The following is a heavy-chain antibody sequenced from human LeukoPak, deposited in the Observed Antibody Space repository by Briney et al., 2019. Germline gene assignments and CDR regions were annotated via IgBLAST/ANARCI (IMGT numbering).Heavy chain of an antibody. J-gene: IGHJ4*02. D-gene: IGHD6-13*01. Sequence: SETLSLTCAVYGGSFSGYYWSWIRQPPGKGLEWIGEINHSGSTNYNPSLKSRVTISVDTSKNQFSLKPSSVTAADTAVYYCARGGGLGQQLAPKRMRYYFDYWGQGTLVTVSS. CDR3: ARGGGLGQQLAPKRMRYYFDY. CDR2: INHSGST. CDR1: GGSFSGYY. V-gene: IGHV4-34*01.